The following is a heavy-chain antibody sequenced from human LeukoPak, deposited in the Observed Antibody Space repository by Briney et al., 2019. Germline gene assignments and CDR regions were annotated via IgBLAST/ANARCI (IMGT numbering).Heavy chain of an antibody. D-gene: IGHD6-13*01. CDR3: AGKMYSRARPCYFDY. CDR2: INHSGST. Sequence: PSETLSLTCTVSGGSISSYYWSWIRQPPGKGLEWIGEINHSGSTNYNPSLKSRVTISVDTSKSQFSLKLSSVTAADTAVYYCAGKMYSRARPCYFDYWGQGALVTVSS. V-gene: IGHV4-34*01. J-gene: IGHJ4*02. CDR1: GGSISSYY.